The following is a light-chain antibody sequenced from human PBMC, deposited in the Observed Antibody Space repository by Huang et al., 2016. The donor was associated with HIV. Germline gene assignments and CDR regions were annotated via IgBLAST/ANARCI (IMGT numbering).Light chain of an antibody. Sequence: DIQMTQSPYSLSASVGDRVTITCRASNNINIYLNWYQQKPGKAPNLLIYTAFTLQSGVPSRFSGSGSGTDFTLTINSLQPEDFATYYCQQSSSSPFTFGPGTKVDI. CDR2: TAF. CDR1: NNINIY. J-gene: IGKJ3*01. V-gene: IGKV1-39*01. CDR3: QQSSSSPFT.